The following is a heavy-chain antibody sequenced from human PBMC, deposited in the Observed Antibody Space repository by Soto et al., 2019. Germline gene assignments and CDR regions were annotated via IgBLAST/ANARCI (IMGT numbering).Heavy chain of an antibody. V-gene: IGHV4-4*07. CDR3: ARVRDDGLGTNRHYYGMDV. J-gene: IGHJ6*04. CDR1: GGSISGYY. Sequence: PSETLSLTCTVSGGSISGYYWSWIRQPAGKGLEWIGRLYTMGSTNYNPSLQSRVTMSVDTSKNEFSLKVSSVTAADTAVYFYARVRDDGLGTNRHYYGMDVWGKGTTVTVSS. CDR2: LYTMGST. D-gene: IGHD3-10*01.